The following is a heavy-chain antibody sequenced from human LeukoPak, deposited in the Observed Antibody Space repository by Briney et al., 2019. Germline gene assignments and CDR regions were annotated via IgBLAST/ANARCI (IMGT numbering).Heavy chain of an antibody. J-gene: IGHJ3*02. Sequence: ASVKVSCKTSGYILTVYYFHWVRQAPGQGLEWMGWINPDSGGTNYAQKFQGRVTMTRDTSISTVYMELNRLRSDDTAVYYCARERGDAFDIWGQGTMVTVSS. CDR2: INPDSGGT. V-gene: IGHV1-2*02. CDR1: GYILTVYY. CDR3: ARERGDAFDI.